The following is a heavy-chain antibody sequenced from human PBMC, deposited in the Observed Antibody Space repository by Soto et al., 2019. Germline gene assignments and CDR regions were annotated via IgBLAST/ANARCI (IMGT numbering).Heavy chain of an antibody. CDR1: GGSISSYY. CDR3: ASRYGYSFDY. V-gene: IGHV4-59*01. J-gene: IGHJ4*01. Sequence: QVQLQESGPGLVKPSETLSLTCTVSGGSISSYYWSWIRQPPGKGLEWIGYIYYSGSTNYNPSLNSRLTRSVETYNYQFSPNLSSMTAADTAVYYCASRYGYSFDYWGHGTLVTVSS. D-gene: IGHD4-17*01. CDR2: IYYSGST.